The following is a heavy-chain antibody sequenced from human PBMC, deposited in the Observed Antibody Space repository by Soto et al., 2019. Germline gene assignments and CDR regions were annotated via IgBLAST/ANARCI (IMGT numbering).Heavy chain of an antibody. D-gene: IGHD3-3*01. CDR1: GFTFSDHY. J-gene: IGHJ3*02. CDR3: ATGSGADYPFDI. CDR2: IRNKANSYTT. V-gene: IGHV3-72*01. Sequence: EVQLVESGGGLVQPGGSLRLSCAVSGFTFSDHYMDWVRQAPGKGLEWVGHIRNKANSYTTEYAASVRGRFTISSDDSKNSLYLHMNSLITEDTAVYYCATGSGADYPFDIWGQGTMVTVSS.